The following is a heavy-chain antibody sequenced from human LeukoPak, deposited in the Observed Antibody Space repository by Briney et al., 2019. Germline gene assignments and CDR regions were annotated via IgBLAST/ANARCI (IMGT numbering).Heavy chain of an antibody. J-gene: IGHJ6*02. CDR2: MNPNSGNT. D-gene: IGHD6-13*01. Sequence: ASVKVSCKASGYTFTSYDINWVRQATGQGLEWMGWMNPNSGNTGYAQKFQGRVTITRDTSASTAYMELSSLRSEDTAVYYCARGSSSWIFMDVWGQGTTVTVSS. CDR3: ARGSSSWIFMDV. V-gene: IGHV1-8*01. CDR1: GYTFTSYD.